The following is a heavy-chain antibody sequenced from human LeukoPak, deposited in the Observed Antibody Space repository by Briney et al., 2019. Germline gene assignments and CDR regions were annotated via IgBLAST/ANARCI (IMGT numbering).Heavy chain of an antibody. CDR1: GFTFSSYA. CDR3: ARDWGSTFDY. V-gene: IGHV3-30-3*01. Sequence: PGRSLRLSCAAPGFTFSSYAMHWVRQAPGKGLEWVAVISYDGSNKYYADSVKGRFTISRDNSKNTLYLQMNSLRAEDTAVYYCARDWGSTFDYGGQGTLVTVSS. D-gene: IGHD3-16*01. J-gene: IGHJ4*02. CDR2: ISYDGSNK.